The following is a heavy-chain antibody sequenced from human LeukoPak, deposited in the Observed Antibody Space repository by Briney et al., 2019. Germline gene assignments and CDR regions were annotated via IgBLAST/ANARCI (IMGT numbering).Heavy chain of an antibody. CDR1: GYTFTSYG. V-gene: IGHV1-18*01. Sequence: GASVKVSCKASGYTFTSYGISWVRQAPGQGLEWMGWISAYNGNTNYAQKLQGRVTMTTDTSTSTAYMELRGLRSDDTAVYYCARDVRYLFGGYMDVWGKGTTVTVSS. CDR2: ISAYNGNT. D-gene: IGHD3-3*01. J-gene: IGHJ6*03. CDR3: ARDVRYLFGGYMDV.